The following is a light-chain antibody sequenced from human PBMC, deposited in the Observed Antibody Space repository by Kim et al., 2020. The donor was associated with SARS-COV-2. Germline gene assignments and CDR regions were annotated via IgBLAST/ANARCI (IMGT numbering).Light chain of an antibody. V-gene: IGLV6-57*01. J-gene: IGLJ3*02. CDR2: EDN. CDR3: QSYDTTTQV. CDR1: SGSIASNF. Sequence: NFMLAQPPSVSESPGKTVTISCTRSSGSIASNFVQWYQQRPGGSPTTVIYEDNQRPSGVPDRFSGSIDSSSNSASLTISGLKTEDEADYYCQSYDTTTQVFGGGTKLTVL.